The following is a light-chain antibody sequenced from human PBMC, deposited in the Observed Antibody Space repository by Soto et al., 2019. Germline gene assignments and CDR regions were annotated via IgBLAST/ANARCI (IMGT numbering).Light chain of an antibody. J-gene: IGKJ4*01. CDR3: QRYNNWLLT. CDR1: ESRGDT. CDR2: DTY. V-gene: IGKV3-15*01. Sequence: AALPVKKREVATLSCMASESRGDTFAWYQHKPRQTPRLVIDDTYASATGVPARFSGSRSGTEFTLTLTSLQSEDFAVYYGQRYNNWLLTSGG.